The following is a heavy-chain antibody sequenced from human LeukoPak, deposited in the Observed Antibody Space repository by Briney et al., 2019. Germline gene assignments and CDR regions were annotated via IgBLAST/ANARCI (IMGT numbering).Heavy chain of an antibody. CDR3: AKDLIGRAVAGLFDY. CDR1: GFTFSIYA. V-gene: IGHV3-23*01. D-gene: IGHD6-19*01. J-gene: IGHJ4*02. Sequence: PGGSLRLSCAPSGFTFSIYAMSWVRQAPGKGLEWVSAISGSGGSTYYADSVKGRFTISRDNSKNTLYLQMNSRRAEDTAVYYCAKDLIGRAVAGLFDYWGRGTLVTVSS. CDR2: ISGSGGST.